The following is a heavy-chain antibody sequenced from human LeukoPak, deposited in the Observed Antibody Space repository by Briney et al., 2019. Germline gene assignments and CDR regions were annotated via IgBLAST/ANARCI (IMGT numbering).Heavy chain of an antibody. D-gene: IGHD3-3*01. J-gene: IGHJ4*02. Sequence: ASVKVSCKGSGYTLTELSMHWVRQAPGKGLEWMGGFDPEDGETIYAQKFQGRVTMTEDTSTDTAYMELSSLRSEDTAVYYCATPNPRRRDFWSGQSLAFDYWGQGTLVTVSS. CDR2: FDPEDGET. CDR1: GYTLTELS. V-gene: IGHV1-24*01. CDR3: ATPNPRRRDFWSGQSLAFDY.